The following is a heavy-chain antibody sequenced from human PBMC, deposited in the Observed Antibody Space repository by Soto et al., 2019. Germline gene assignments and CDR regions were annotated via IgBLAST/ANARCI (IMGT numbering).Heavy chain of an antibody. Sequence: SVTLSLTCTVSGGSISSYYWSWIRQPPGKGLEWIGYIYYSGSTNYNPSLKSRVTISVDTSKNQFSLKLSSVTAADTAVYYCARNIVVVAGHWFDPWGQGTLVTVSS. CDR1: GGSISSYY. J-gene: IGHJ5*02. D-gene: IGHD2-15*01. V-gene: IGHV4-59*08. CDR2: IYYSGST. CDR3: ARNIVVVAGHWFDP.